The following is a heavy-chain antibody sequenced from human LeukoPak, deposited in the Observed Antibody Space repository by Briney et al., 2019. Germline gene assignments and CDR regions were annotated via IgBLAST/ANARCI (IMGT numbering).Heavy chain of an antibody. CDR1: GFTFSDYY. V-gene: IGHV3-21*01. D-gene: IGHD1-1*01. Sequence: PGGSLRLSCAVSGFTFSDYYMTWVRQAPGKGLEWVSSISSSSSYIYYADSVKGRFTISSDNAKNSLYLQMNSLRAEDTAVYYCARGNYYFDYWGQGTLVTVSS. CDR3: ARGNYYFDY. J-gene: IGHJ4*02. CDR2: ISSSSSYI.